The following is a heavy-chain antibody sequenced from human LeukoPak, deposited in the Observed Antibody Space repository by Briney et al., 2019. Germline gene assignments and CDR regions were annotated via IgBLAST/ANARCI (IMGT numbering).Heavy chain of an antibody. Sequence: GGSLRLSCKASGFTFGDYAMSWVRQAPGKGLEWVGFIRSKTYGGTTEHAASVKGRFSISRDDSKRTAHLQMDSLKTEDTAVYYCTTRTFDSWPYYFESWGQGTLVSVSS. D-gene: IGHD6-13*01. V-gene: IGHV3-49*04. CDR3: TTRTFDSWPYYFES. CDR1: GFTFGDYA. CDR2: IRSKTYGGTT. J-gene: IGHJ4*02.